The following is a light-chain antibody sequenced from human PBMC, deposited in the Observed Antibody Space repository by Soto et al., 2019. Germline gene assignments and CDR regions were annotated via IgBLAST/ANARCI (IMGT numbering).Light chain of an antibody. CDR1: QDISNY. CDR2: DAS. Sequence: DIQMTQSPSALSASVGDRVTITCQASQDISNYLNWYQQKPGKAPKLLIHDASKLETGVPSRFSGRGSGTDFTFTISSLQPEDIAIYYCQQYDDLPRTFGGGTTVEIK. V-gene: IGKV1-33*01. J-gene: IGKJ4*01. CDR3: QQYDDLPRT.